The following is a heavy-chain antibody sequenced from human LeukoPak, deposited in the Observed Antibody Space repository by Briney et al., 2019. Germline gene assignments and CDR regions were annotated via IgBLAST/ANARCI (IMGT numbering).Heavy chain of an antibody. CDR3: ARGDIAAAPYYFDY. CDR1: GGSISSSNW. J-gene: IGHJ4*02. D-gene: IGHD6-13*01. CDR2: IYHSGST. Sequence: SETLSLTCAVSGGSISSSNWWSWVRQPPGKGLEWIGEIYHSGSTSYNPSLKSRVTISVDKSKNQFSLKLSSVTAADTAVYYCARGDIAAAPYYFDYWGQGTLVTVSS. V-gene: IGHV4-4*02.